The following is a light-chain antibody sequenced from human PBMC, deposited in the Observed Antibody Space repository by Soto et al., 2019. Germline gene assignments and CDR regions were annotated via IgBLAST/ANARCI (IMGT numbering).Light chain of an antibody. Sequence: EIVLTQSPGTLSLSPGERATLSCRASQSVRSTYLAWYQQRPGQAPRLLIYDASSRATGIPDRFSGSGSGIDVTLTIRRLEPEDFAVYSCQQYGSAPGRVGEGTKVEIK. J-gene: IGKJ1*01. V-gene: IGKV3-20*01. CDR3: QQYGSAPGR. CDR2: DAS. CDR1: QSVRSTY.